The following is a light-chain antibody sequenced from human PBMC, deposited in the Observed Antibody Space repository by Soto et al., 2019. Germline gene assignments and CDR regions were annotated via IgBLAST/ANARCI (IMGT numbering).Light chain of an antibody. Sequence: DIVMTQSPDSLSVSLGERATINFSCSQIVLYSSNNKNYLAWYQQKPGQPPQLLIYWASTRESGVPDRFSGSGSGTDFTLTISSLQSEDFAIYYCQQYNSWPPITFGQGTRLEIK. V-gene: IGKV4-1*01. CDR2: WAS. CDR1: QIVLYSSNNKNY. J-gene: IGKJ5*01. CDR3: QQYNSWPPIT.